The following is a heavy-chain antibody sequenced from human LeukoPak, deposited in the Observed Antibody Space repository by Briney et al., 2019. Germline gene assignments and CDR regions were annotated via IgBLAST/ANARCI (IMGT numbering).Heavy chain of an antibody. J-gene: IGHJ5*02. V-gene: IGHV4-59*01. CDR1: GGSISSYY. Sequence: SQTLSLTCTVSGGSISSYYWSWIRQPPGKGLEWIGYIYYSGSTNYNPSLKSRVTISVDTSKNQFSLKLSSVTAADTAVYYCARAGFYDYVWGSSWFDPWGQGTLVTVSS. CDR2: IYYSGST. CDR3: ARAGFYDYVWGSSWFDP. D-gene: IGHD3-16*01.